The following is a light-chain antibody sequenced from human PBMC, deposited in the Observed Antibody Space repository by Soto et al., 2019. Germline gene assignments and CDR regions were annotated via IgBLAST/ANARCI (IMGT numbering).Light chain of an antibody. CDR2: GVS. J-gene: IGKJ5*01. V-gene: IGKV3-15*01. CDR1: QSVSSK. Sequence: EIVMTQSPATLSVSPGERATLSCRASQSVSSKLAWFQQKPGQAPSLLIYGVSTRATGVPVRFSGSGSGTEFTLTINSLQSEDFAIYYCQQYNNWPITFGQGTRLEIK. CDR3: QQYNNWPIT.